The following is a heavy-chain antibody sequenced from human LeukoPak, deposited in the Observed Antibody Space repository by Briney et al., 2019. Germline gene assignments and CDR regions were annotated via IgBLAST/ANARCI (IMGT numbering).Heavy chain of an antibody. J-gene: IGHJ4*02. Sequence: GGSLRPSCAASGFTFSGYWMTWVRQAPGKGLEWVANIKQDGSEQYYVDSVKGRFTISRDNAKNSLYLQMNSLRAEDTALYYCVRALWFGEAFFDFWGQGALVIVSS. CDR2: IKQDGSEQ. V-gene: IGHV3-7*01. CDR1: GFTFSGYW. D-gene: IGHD3-10*01. CDR3: VRALWFGEAFFDF.